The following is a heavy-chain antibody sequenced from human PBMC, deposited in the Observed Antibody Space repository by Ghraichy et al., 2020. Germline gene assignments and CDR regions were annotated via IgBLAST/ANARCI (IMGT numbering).Heavy chain of an antibody. CDR1: GGSIISSRYY. CDR2: ISYSGNT. J-gene: IGHJ4*02. CDR3: ARQRGRIYNESSGNFDY. V-gene: IGHV4-39*01. Sequence: ESLNISCTVSGGSIISSRYYWGWIRQPPGKGLEWIGSISYSGNTYYNPSLKSRVIMAVDMSKNQFSLKLSSVTAADGAVYYCARQRGRIYNESSGNFDYWGQGTLVTVSS. D-gene: IGHD3-22*01.